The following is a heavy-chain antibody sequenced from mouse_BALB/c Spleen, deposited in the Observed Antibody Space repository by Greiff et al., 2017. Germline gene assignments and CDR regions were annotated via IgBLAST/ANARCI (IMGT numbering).Heavy chain of an antibody. CDR2: INSNGGST. V-gene: IGHV5-6-3*01. CDR1: GFTFSSYG. CDR3: ARGQLRSSWFAY. D-gene: IGHD1-1*01. J-gene: IGHJ3*01. Sequence: EVQVVESGGGLVQPGGSLKLSCAASGFTFSSYGMSWVRQTPDKRLELVATINSNGGSTYYPDSVKGRFTISRDNAKNTLYLQMSSLKSEDTAMYYCARGQLRSSWFAYWGQGTLVTVSA.